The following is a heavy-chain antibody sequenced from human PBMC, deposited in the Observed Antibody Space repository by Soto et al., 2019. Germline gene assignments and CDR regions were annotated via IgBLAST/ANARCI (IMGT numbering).Heavy chain of an antibody. CDR3: AKGLWGEFYYGMDV. CDR1: GFTFSSYG. CDR2: ISYDGSNK. J-gene: IGHJ6*02. D-gene: IGHD3-16*01. V-gene: IGHV3-30*18. Sequence: QVQLVESGGGVVQPGRSLRLSCAASGFTFSSYGMHWVRQAPGKGLEWVAVISYDGSNKYYADSVKGRFTISRDNSKNPLYLQMNSLRAEDTAVYYCAKGLWGEFYYGMDVWGQGTTVTVSS.